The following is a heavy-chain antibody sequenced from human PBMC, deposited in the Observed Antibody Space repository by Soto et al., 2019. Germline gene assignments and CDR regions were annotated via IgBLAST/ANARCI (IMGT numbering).Heavy chain of an antibody. D-gene: IGHD6-19*01. V-gene: IGHV4-31*03. CDR3: AREIAVAGFDFDY. J-gene: IGHJ4*02. CDR2: IYYSGST. Sequence: SETLSLTCTVSGSSISSGGYYWSWIRQHPGKGLEWIGYIYYSGSTYYNPSLKSRVTISVDTSKNQFSLKLSSVTAADTAVYYCAREIAVAGFDFDYWGQGTQVTVSS. CDR1: GSSISSGGYY.